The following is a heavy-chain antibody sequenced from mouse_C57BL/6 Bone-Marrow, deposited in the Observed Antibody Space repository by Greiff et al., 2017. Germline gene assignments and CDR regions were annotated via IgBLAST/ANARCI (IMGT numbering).Heavy chain of an antibody. CDR3: ARGGGSSYGFAY. Sequence: EVQVVESEGGLVQPGSSMKLSCTASGFTFSDYYMAWVRQVPEKGLEWVANINYDGSSTYYLDSLKSRFIISRDNAKNILYLQMSSLKSEDTATYYWARGGGSSYGFAYWGQGTLVTVSA. D-gene: IGHD1-1*01. CDR2: INYDGSST. CDR1: GFTFSDYY. V-gene: IGHV5-16*01. J-gene: IGHJ3*01.